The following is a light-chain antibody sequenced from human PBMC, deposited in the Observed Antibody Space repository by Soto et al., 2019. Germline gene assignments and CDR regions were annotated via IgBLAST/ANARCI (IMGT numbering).Light chain of an antibody. J-gene: IGKJ1*01. CDR1: QSVSSSF. CDR3: QHYRSSWT. Sequence: EIVLTQSPGTLSLSPGERATLSCRASQSVSSSFLAWYQQKPGQPPRLLIYRTSRRATGIPERFSGSGSGTNFSLTISRLEPEDFAVYYCQHYRSSWTFGRGTKVEVK. CDR2: RTS. V-gene: IGKV3-20*01.